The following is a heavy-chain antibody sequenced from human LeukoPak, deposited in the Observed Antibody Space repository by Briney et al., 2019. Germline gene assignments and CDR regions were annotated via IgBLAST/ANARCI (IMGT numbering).Heavy chain of an antibody. V-gene: IGHV4-59*01. Sequence: SETLSLTCTVSGGSITSDYWSWLRQPPGKGLEWIAYIRSSGTTNYNPSLKSRVTISLDTSKNQFSLKLTSVTAADTAVYYCARGAGSYDNWGQGTLVTVS. CDR2: IRSSGTT. CDR1: GGSITSDY. J-gene: IGHJ4*02. D-gene: IGHD6-19*01. CDR3: ARGAGSYDN.